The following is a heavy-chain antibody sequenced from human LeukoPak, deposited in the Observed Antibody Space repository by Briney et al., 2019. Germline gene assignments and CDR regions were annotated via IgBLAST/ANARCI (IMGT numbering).Heavy chain of an antibody. CDR1: GFTFSNYA. Sequence: QPGGSLRLSCAASGFTFSNYAMNWVRQAPGKGLEWVSGISGSGGSTYYADSVKGRFTISRDNSKNTLYLQMISLRAEDTAVYYCAKGYYDYVWGSYYFDYWGQGTLVTVSS. J-gene: IGHJ4*02. V-gene: IGHV3-23*01. D-gene: IGHD3-16*01. CDR3: AKGYYDYVWGSYYFDY. CDR2: ISGSGGST.